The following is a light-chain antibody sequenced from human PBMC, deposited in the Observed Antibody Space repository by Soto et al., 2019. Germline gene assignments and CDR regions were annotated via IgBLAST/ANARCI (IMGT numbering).Light chain of an antibody. CDR3: QQYGNTPTT. J-gene: IGKJ1*01. CDR2: GAS. V-gene: IGKV3-20*01. CDR1: QSVSSSY. Sequence: EIVLTQSPGTLSLSPGERATLSCRASQSVSSSYLAWYQKKPGQAPSILIYGASSKATDIQDMFSGSGSGTDFTLTISRLEPEDLAVYYCQQYGNTPTTCGQGTKVEIK.